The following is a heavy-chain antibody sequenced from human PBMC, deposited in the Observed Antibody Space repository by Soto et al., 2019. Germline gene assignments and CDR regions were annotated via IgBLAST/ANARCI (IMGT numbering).Heavy chain of an antibody. CDR3: ATPRIITFGGVIAEETDAFDI. D-gene: IGHD3-16*02. V-gene: IGHV3-66*01. Sequence: GGSLRLSCAASGFTVSSNYMSWVRQAPGKGLEWVSVIYSGGSTYYADSVKGRFTISRDNSKNTLYLQMSSLRAEDTAVYYCATPRIITFGGVIAEETDAFDIWGQGTMVTVSS. J-gene: IGHJ3*02. CDR1: GFTVSSNY. CDR2: IYSGGST.